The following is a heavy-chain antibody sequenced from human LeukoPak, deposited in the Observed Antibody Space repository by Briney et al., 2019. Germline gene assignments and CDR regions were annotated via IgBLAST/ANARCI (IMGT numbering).Heavy chain of an antibody. D-gene: IGHD6-13*01. V-gene: IGHV3-53*01. J-gene: IGHJ4*02. CDR1: GFTVSSNY. CDR3: ARGAYSSSWYSGNYFDY. Sequence: GGSLRLSCAASGFTVSSNYMSWVRQAPGKGLEWVSVIYSGGSTYYADSVKGRFTISRDNSKNTLYLQMNGLRAEDTAVYYCARGAYSSSWYSGNYFDYWGQGTLVTVSS. CDR2: IYSGGST.